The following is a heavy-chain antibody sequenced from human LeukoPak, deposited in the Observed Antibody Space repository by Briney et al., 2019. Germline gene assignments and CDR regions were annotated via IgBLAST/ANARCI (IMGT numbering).Heavy chain of an antibody. CDR2: IDKEKNSYAT. CDR3: TRDSGTYNWLDP. Sequence: GGSLRLSCAASGLTFSGSAIHWVRQSFGKGLEWIGHIDKEKNSYATASAYAVSVEGRFTVSRDDSKNMAFLQMSGLKTEDTALYFCTRDSGTYNWLDPWGQGTLVTVSS. J-gene: IGHJ5*02. D-gene: IGHD1-26*01. CDR1: GLTFSGSA. V-gene: IGHV3-73*01.